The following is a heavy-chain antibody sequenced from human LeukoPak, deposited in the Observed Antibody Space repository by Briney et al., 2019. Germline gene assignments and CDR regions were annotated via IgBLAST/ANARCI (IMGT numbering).Heavy chain of an antibody. CDR1: GFTYSSYA. CDR3: AKDRNGYCSSTSCPDAFDI. V-gene: IGHV3-23*01. Sequence: PGRSLRLSCTASGFTYSSYAMSWVRQGPGKGLEWVSAISGSGGSTYYADSVKGRFTISRDNSKNTLYLQMNSLRAEDTAVYYCAKDRNGYCSSTSCPDAFDIWGQGTMVTVSS. CDR2: ISGSGGST. J-gene: IGHJ3*02. D-gene: IGHD2-2*01.